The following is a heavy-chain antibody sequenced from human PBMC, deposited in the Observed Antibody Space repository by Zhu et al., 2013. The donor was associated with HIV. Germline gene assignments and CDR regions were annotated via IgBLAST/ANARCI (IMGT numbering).Heavy chain of an antibody. Sequence: QVHLVQSGAGVKKPGSSVKVSCKASGGTFSSYAISWVRQAPGQGLEWMGGIIPIFGTANYAQKFQGRVTITADESTSTAYMELSSLRSEDTAVYYCARGAHRPEDVGYYSSFDYWGQGTLVTVSS. J-gene: IGHJ4*02. CDR2: IIPIFGTA. V-gene: IGHV1-69*01. CDR3: ARGAHRPEDVGYYSSFDY. CDR1: GGTFSSYA. D-gene: IGHD3-3*01.